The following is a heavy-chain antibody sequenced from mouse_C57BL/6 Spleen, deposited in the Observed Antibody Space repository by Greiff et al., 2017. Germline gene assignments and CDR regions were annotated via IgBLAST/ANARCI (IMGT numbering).Heavy chain of an antibody. V-gene: IGHV1-9*01. CDR1: GYTFTGYW. D-gene: IGHD1-1*01. CDR2: ILPGSGST. CDR3: VCVAYYYGSSPYYAMDY. Sequence: QVQLQQSGAELMKPGASVKLSCKATGYTFTGYWIEWVKQRPGHGLEWIGEILPGSGSTNYNEKFKGKATFTADTSSNTAYMQLSSLTTEDSAIYYCVCVAYYYGSSPYYAMDYWGQGTSVTVSS. J-gene: IGHJ4*01.